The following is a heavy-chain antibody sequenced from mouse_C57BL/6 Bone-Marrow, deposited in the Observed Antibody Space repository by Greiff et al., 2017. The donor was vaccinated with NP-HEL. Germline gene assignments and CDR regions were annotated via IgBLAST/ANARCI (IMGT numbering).Heavy chain of an antibody. Sequence: QVQLQQSGAELVRPGTSVKVSCKASGYAFTNYLIEWVKQRPGQGLEWIGVINPGSGGTNYNEKFKGKATLTADKSSSTAYMQLSSLTSEDAAVYCYASYGMDYWGQGTSVTVSS. CDR2: INPGSGGT. CDR3: ASYGMDY. V-gene: IGHV1-54*01. J-gene: IGHJ4*01. CDR1: GYAFTNYL.